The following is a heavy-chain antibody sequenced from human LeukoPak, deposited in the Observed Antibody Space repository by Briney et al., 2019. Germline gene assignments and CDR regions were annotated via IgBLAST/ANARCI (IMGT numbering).Heavy chain of an antibody. D-gene: IGHD3-10*01. CDR1: GFTFSNYK. Sequence: GGSLRLSCAGTGFTFSNYKINWVRQAPGKGLGWVSRINTDGRSTSFADSVKGRFTISRDNAKNTLYLQMNSLRAEDTAVYYCARDRDPLSTDAFDIWGQGTMVTVSS. CDR3: ARDRDPLSTDAFDI. V-gene: IGHV3-74*01. J-gene: IGHJ3*02. CDR2: INTDGRST.